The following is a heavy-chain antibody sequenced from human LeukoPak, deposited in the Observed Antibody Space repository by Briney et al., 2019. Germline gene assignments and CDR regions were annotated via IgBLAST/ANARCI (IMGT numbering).Heavy chain of an antibody. CDR1: GGSISSYY. D-gene: IGHD3-10*01. Sequence: PSETLSLTCTVSGGSISSYYWSWIRQPPGKGLEWIGYIYYSESTNYNPSLKSRVTISVDTSKNQFSLKLTSVTAADTAVYYCARRDGSGSTPLWGRGTLVTVSS. V-gene: IGHV4-59*08. CDR2: IYYSEST. CDR3: ARRDGSGSTPL. J-gene: IGHJ2*01.